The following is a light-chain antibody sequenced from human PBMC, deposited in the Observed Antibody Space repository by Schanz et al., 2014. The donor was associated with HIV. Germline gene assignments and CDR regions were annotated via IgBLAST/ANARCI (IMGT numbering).Light chain of an antibody. CDR2: DIT. J-gene: IGLJ3*02. CDR1: SGDVGIYNY. Sequence: QSALTQPRSVSGSPGQSVTISCTGASGDVGIYNYVSWYQQPPGKAPKLLIYDITKRPSGVPDRFSGSKSGNTASLTISGLQTEDEADYYCCSYAGDYWVFGGGTKLTVL. CDR3: CSYAGDYWV. V-gene: IGLV2-11*01.